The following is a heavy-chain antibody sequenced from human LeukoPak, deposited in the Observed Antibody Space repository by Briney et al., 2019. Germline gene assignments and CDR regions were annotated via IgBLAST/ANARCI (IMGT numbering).Heavy chain of an antibody. J-gene: IGHJ5*02. Sequence: GRSLRLSCAASGFTFSSYGMHWVRQAPGKGLEWVGRIKSKTDGGTTDYAAPVKGRFTISRDDSKNTLYLQMNSLKTEDTAVYYCTTDLRHRSGSTLRPRPFDPWGQGTLVTVSS. CDR2: IKSKTDGGTT. D-gene: IGHD1-26*01. V-gene: IGHV3-15*01. CDR3: TTDLRHRSGSTLRPRPFDP. CDR1: GFTFSSYG.